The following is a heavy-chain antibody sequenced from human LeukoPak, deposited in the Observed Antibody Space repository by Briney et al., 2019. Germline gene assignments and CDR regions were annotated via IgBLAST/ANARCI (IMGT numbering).Heavy chain of an antibody. D-gene: IGHD1-26*01. CDR2: IRSKAYGGTT. Sequence: PGGSLRLSCTASGFTFGDYAMGWVRQAPGKGLEWVGFIRSKAYGGTTEDAASVKGRFTISRDDSKSIAYLQMNSLKTEDTAVYYCSRGRIVGAVESFDYWGQGTLVTVSS. CDR3: SRGRIVGAVESFDY. J-gene: IGHJ4*02. V-gene: IGHV3-49*04. CDR1: GFTFGDYA.